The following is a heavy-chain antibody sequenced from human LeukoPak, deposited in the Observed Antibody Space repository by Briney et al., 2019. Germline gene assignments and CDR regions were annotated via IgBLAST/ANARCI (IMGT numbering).Heavy chain of an antibody. CDR1: GYTFTGYY. D-gene: IGHD3-9*01. Sequence: ASVKVSCKAPGYTFTGYYMHWVRQAPGQGLEWMGWINPNSGGTNYAQKFQGRVTMTRDTSISTAYMELSRLRSDDTAVYYCARDRRYDILTGYPTLDYWGQGTLVTVSS. CDR2: INPNSGGT. V-gene: IGHV1-2*02. J-gene: IGHJ4*02. CDR3: ARDRRYDILTGYPTLDY.